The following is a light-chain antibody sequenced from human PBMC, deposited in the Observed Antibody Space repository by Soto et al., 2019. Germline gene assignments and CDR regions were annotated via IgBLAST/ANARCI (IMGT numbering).Light chain of an antibody. CDR3: QQYNNWLSIT. Sequence: EIVMTQSPATLSLSPGERSTLSCRSSESVSSNLAWYQQKPGQAPRLLIYGASTRATGIPARFSGSGSGTEFTLTISSLQSEDFAVYYCQQYNNWLSITFGQGTRLENK. CDR2: GAS. CDR1: ESVSSN. J-gene: IGKJ5*01. V-gene: IGKV3-15*01.